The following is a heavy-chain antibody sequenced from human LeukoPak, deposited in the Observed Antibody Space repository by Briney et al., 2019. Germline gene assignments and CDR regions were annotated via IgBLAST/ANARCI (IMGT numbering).Heavy chain of an antibody. CDR3: ARGGEAYYMDV. CDR1: GGSFSGYY. CDR2: INHSGST. J-gene: IGHJ6*03. V-gene: IGHV4-34*01. Sequence: PSETLSLTCAVYGGSFSGYYWSWIRQPPGKGLEWIGEINHSGSTNYNPSLKSRVTISVDTSKNQFSLKLSSVTAADTAVYYCARGGEAYYMDVWGKGTTVTVSS.